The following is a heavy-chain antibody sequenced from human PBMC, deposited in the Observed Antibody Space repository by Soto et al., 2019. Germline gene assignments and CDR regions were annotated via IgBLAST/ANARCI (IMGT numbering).Heavy chain of an antibody. J-gene: IGHJ4*02. D-gene: IGHD3-10*01. Sequence: QVQLVQSGAEVKKPGSSVKVSCKASGDTFSFYTLNWIRQAPGQGFEWVGRVNPILAMSSSAHKLQDRVSMFTVKSTGTAYMELRSLRSDDTAVYYCATSYGSGSSPFDYWGQGTLVTVSS. CDR1: GDTFSFYT. V-gene: IGHV1-69*02. CDR2: VNPILAMS. CDR3: ATSYGSGSSPFDY.